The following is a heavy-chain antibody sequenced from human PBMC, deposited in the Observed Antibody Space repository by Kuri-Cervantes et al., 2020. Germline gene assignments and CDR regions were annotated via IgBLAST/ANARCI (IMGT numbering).Heavy chain of an antibody. CDR3: ARTITGTTWTVDYYYYYGMDV. V-gene: IGHV3-30-3*01. CDR1: GFTFSSSA. Sequence: GESLKISCAASGFTFSSSAMHWVRQAPGKGLEWVAVISYDGSNKYYADSVKGRFTISRDNSKNTLYLQMNSLRAEDTAVYYCARTITGTTWTVDYYYYYGMDVWGQGTTVTVSS. D-gene: IGHD1-7*01. CDR2: ISYDGSNK. J-gene: IGHJ6*02.